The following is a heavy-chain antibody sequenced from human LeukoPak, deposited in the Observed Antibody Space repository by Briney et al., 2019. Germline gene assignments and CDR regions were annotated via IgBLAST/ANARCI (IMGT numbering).Heavy chain of an antibody. CDR1: GFTVSSNY. CDR3: ARRGSYSAEYFQH. J-gene: IGHJ1*01. D-gene: IGHD1-26*01. CDR2: IYSGGST. V-gene: IGHV3-66*01. Sequence: PGGSLRLSCAASGFTVSSNYMTWVRQAPGKGLEWVSVIYSGGSTYYADSVKGRFTLSRDNSKNTLFLQMNSLRAEDTAVYYCARRGSYSAEYFQHWGQGTLVTVSS.